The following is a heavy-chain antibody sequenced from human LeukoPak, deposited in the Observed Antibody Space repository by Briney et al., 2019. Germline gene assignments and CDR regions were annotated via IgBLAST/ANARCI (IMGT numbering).Heavy chain of an antibody. J-gene: IGHJ6*03. D-gene: IGHD1-14*01. CDR1: GYYISYGYY. CDR3: ARHHDSYYYYYIDV. V-gene: IGHV4-38-2*02. CDR2: LYHSDSV. Sequence: SSETLSLTCTVSGYYISYGYYWVWIRQPPGKGLEWIGSLYHSDSVYYNTALKSRVSMSVDTSKNQFSLKLSFVTAADTAVYYCARHHDSYYYYYIDVWGSGTTVTVSS.